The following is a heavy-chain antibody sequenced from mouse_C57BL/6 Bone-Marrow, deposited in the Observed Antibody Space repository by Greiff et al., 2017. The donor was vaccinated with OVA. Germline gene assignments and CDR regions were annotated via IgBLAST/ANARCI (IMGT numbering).Heavy chain of an antibody. CDR1: GFNITDYY. J-gene: IGHJ1*03. V-gene: IGHV14-1*01. Sequence: VQLQQSGAELVRPGASVKLSCTASGFNITDYYMHWVKQRPEQGLEWIGRIDPEDGDTEYAPKFQGKATMTADTSSNTAYLQLSSLTSEDTAVYYCTTWIYYGSSPSYWYFDVWGTGTTVTVSS. CDR2: IDPEDGDT. D-gene: IGHD1-1*01. CDR3: TTWIYYGSSPSYWYFDV.